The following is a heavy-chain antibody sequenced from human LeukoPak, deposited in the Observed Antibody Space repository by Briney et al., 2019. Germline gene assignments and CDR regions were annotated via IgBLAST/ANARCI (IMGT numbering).Heavy chain of an antibody. J-gene: IGHJ4*02. CDR2: IYYSGST. CDR1: GGSISSGGYY. D-gene: IGHD5-18*01. V-gene: IGHV4-31*03. Sequence: PSETLSLTCTVSGGSISSGGYYWSWIRQHPGKGLEWIGYIYYSGSTYYNPSLKSRVTISVDTSKNQFSLKLSSVTAADTAVYYCARVGVRRWRTAMVSFDRYYFDYWGQGTLVTVSS. CDR3: ARVGVRRWRTAMVSFDRYYFDY.